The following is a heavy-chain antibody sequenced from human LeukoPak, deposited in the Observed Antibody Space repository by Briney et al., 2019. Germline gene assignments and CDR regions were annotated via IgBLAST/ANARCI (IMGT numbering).Heavy chain of an antibody. Sequence: GGSLRLSCAASGFTFSSYGMHWVRQAPGKGLEWVAVISYDGSNKYYADSVKGRFTISRDNSKNTLYLQMNSLRAEDTAVYYCARDRDDYVWGSYPGYWGQGTLVTVSS. J-gene: IGHJ4*02. CDR1: GFTFSSYG. CDR2: ISYDGSNK. V-gene: IGHV3-30*03. D-gene: IGHD3-16*02. CDR3: ARDRDDYVWGSYPGY.